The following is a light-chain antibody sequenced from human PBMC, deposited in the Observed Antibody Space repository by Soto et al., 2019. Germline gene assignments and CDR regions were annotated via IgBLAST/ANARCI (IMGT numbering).Light chain of an antibody. J-gene: IGKJ2*01. CDR3: QQYNNWPLYT. V-gene: IGKV3-15*01. Sequence: EIVMTQSPATLSVSPGERATLSCRASQSVSSNLAWYQQKPGQAPRLLIYGASTRATVIPARFSGSGSGTEFPLTNSSLQSEDFAVYYCQQYNNWPLYTFGQGTKLEIK. CDR2: GAS. CDR1: QSVSSN.